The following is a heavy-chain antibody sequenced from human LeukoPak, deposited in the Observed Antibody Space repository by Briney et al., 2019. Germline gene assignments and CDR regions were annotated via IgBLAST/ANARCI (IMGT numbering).Heavy chain of an antibody. V-gene: IGHV3-23*01. CDR1: GFTFSTYA. J-gene: IGHJ1*01. Sequence: GGSLRLSCAASGFTFSTYAMNWVRQAPGKGLEWVSAIGKSGETTYYADSVKGRFTISRDNSKNTLYLQLNSLRADDTAVFYCAQATAGRHEHWGQGTLVTVSS. CDR2: IGKSGETT. CDR3: AQATAGRHEH.